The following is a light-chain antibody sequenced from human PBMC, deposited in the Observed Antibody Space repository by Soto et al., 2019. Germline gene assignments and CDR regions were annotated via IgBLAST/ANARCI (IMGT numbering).Light chain of an antibody. J-gene: IGKJ1*01. V-gene: IGKV1-5*01. CDR2: GAS. Sequence: DIQMTQSPSTLSASVGGRVTITCRASQSVGTWVAWYQQKPGKATKLLIYGASNLESGVPSRFSGSGSGTEFTLTITTLHPDDFATYFGQHYRRNTWSFGPGTKVDI. CDR1: QSVGTW. CDR3: QHYRRNTWS.